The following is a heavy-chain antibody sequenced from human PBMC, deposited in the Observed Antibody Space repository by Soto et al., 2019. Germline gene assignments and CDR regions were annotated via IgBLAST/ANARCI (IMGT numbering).Heavy chain of an antibody. J-gene: IGHJ3*02. CDR3: TRHPSLRYFDWLRGGDAFDI. D-gene: IGHD3-9*01. CDR1: GFTFGDYA. CDR2: IRSKAYGGTT. Sequence: EVQLVESGGGLVKPGRSLRLSCTASGFTFGDYAMSWFRQAPGKGLEWVGFIRSKAYGGTTEYAASVKGRFTISRDDSKSIAYLQMNSLKTEDTAVYYCTRHPSLRYFDWLRGGDAFDIWGQGTMVTVSS. V-gene: IGHV3-49*05.